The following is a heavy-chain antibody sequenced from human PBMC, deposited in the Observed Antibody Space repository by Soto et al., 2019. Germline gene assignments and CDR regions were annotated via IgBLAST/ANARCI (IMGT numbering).Heavy chain of an antibody. Sequence: QVQLQQWGAGLLKPSETLSHTCAVYGGSFSGYYWSWIRQPPGKGLEWIGEINHSGSTNYNPSLKSRVTISVDTSKNQFSLKLSSVTAADTAVYYCARGQQLGRVWGQGTLVTVSS. CDR3: ARGQQLGRV. CDR2: INHSGST. D-gene: IGHD6-13*01. V-gene: IGHV4-34*01. CDR1: GGSFSGYY. J-gene: IGHJ4*02.